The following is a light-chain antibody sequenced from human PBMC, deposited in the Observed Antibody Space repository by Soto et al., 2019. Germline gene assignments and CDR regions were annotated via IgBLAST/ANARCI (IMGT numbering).Light chain of an antibody. CDR3: QQYNDCRLYT. CDR1: QSLTTN. CDR2: GAS. Sequence: EIVMSQSPATLSVSPGERATLSCRASQSLTTNLAWYQQKPGQAPRLLIYGASIRATGISARFSGSGSGTEFTLTISSLQSEDFAVYYCQQYNDCRLYTFGQGTKVDI. J-gene: IGKJ2*01. V-gene: IGKV3-15*01.